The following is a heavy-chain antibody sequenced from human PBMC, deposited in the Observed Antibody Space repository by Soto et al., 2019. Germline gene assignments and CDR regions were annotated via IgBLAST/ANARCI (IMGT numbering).Heavy chain of an antibody. V-gene: IGHV1-69*01. CDR3: AMIEYSSGWDY. D-gene: IGHD6-19*01. Sequence: QARLVQSGAEVKKPGSSVRVSCKASGGTFSSFPIAWVRQAPGQGLEWVGGIIPIFGTTEYAQNFRDRVTIYADESTSTAYMELSFLSFEDTAVYYCAMIEYSSGWDYWGQGTLVTVFS. J-gene: IGHJ4*02. CDR1: GGTFSSFP. CDR2: IIPIFGTT.